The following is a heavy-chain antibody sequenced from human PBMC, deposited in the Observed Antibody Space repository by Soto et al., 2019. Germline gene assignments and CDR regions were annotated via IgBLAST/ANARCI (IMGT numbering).Heavy chain of an antibody. D-gene: IGHD2-2*01. CDR3: AKDTVPVATPWFDP. V-gene: IGHV3-23*01. CDR1: GFTFSNYA. J-gene: IGHJ5*02. Sequence: TGGSLRLSCAASGFTFSNYAMSWVRQAPGKGLEWVSTLSGSGGSTYYADSVKGRFTISRDNSKNTLYLQMNSLRAEDTAVYYCAKDTVPVATPWFDPWGQGTLVTVSS. CDR2: LSGSGGST.